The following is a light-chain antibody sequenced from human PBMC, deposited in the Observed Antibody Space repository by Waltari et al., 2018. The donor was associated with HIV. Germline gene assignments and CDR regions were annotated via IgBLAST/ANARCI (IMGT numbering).Light chain of an antibody. CDR2: SNN. V-gene: IGLV1-44*01. CDR1: SSNIGSNT. Sequence: QSVLTQPPSASGTPGQRVTISCSGSSSNIGSNTVNWYQQRPGTAPKRLIYSNNQRPSGVPDRFSGSKSGTAASLAISGLQSEDEADYYCAVWGDSLNGPVFGGGTKLTVL. J-gene: IGLJ2*01. CDR3: AVWGDSLNGPV.